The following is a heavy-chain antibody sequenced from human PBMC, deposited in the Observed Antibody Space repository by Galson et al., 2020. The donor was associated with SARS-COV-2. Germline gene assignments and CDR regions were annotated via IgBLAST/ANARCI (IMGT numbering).Heavy chain of an antibody. CDR1: GYSFTSYW. CDR3: ARHGTRGDSSGYYCVS. V-gene: IGHV5-51*01. D-gene: IGHD3-22*01. Sequence: KIGESLKISCKGSGYSFTSYWIGWVRQMPGKGLEWMGIIYPGDSDTRYSPSFQGQVTISADKSISTAYLQWSSLKASDTAMYYWARHGTRGDSSGYYCVSGGQGTLVTVSS. CDR2: IYPGDSDT. J-gene: IGHJ4*02.